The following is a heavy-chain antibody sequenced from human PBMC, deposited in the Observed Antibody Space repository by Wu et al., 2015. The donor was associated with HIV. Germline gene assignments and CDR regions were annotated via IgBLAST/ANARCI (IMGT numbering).Heavy chain of an antibody. Sequence: QVQLVQFGADVEKPGASVRVSCKASGYDFINYYIHWVRQAPGQGPEWMGWVNPNSGDANYAQKYQDRVTMTSDTSIRTAYMELRSLRSDDTAVYYCTRGAPTFFVNINEVTGYQGLGGYWGQGTLVTVSS. CDR1: GYDFINYY. CDR2: VNPNSGDA. D-gene: IGHD2/OR15-2a*01. CDR3: TRGAPTFFVNINEVTGYQGLGGY. J-gene: IGHJ4*02. V-gene: IGHV1-2*02.